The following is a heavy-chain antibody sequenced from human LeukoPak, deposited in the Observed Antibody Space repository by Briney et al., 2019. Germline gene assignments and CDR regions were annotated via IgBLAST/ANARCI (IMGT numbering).Heavy chain of an antibody. V-gene: IGHV3-48*01. J-gene: IGHJ4*02. CDR2: ISRSSSTI. CDR1: GFTFSSYG. D-gene: IGHD6-19*01. Sequence: PGGSLRLSCAASGFTFSSYGMSWVRQAPGKGLEWVSYISRSSSTIYYADSVKGRFTISRDNAKNSLYLQMNSLRAEDTAVYNCARDSGWYTGFDYWGQGTLVTVSS. CDR3: ARDSGWYTGFDY.